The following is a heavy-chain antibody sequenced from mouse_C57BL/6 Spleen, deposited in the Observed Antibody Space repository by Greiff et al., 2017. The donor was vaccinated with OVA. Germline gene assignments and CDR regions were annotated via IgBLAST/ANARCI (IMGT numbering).Heavy chain of an antibody. V-gene: IGHV1-55*01. CDR1: GYTFTSYW. CDR3: ARKGYGSSYRNFDV. CDR2: IYPGSGST. Sequence: QVQLQQPGAELVKPGASVKMSCKASGYTFTSYWITWVKQRPGQGLEWIGDIYPGSGSTNYNEKFKSKATLTVDTSSSTAYMQLSSLTSEDSAVYYCARKGYGSSYRNFDVWGTGTTVTVSS. D-gene: IGHD1-1*01. J-gene: IGHJ1*03.